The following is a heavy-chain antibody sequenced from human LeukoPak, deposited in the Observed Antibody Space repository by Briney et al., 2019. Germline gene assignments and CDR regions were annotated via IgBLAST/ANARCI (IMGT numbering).Heavy chain of an antibody. J-gene: IGHJ4*02. Sequence: GGSLRLSCAASGFTFSSYAMSWVRQAPGKGLEWVSAISGSGGSTYYADSVKGRFTISRDNSKNTLYLQMNSLRAEDTAVYYCAKVFVPHIIVVVVAATFDYWGQGTLVTVSS. CDR2: ISGSGGST. D-gene: IGHD2-15*01. CDR3: AKVFVPHIIVVVVAATFDY. CDR1: GFTFSSYA. V-gene: IGHV3-23*01.